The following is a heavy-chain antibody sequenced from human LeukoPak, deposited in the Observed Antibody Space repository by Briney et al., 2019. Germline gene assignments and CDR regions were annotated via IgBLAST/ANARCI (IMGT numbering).Heavy chain of an antibody. D-gene: IGHD6-19*01. CDR2: INHSGST. CDR3: ARSQWLVGVYYYYYYGMDV. J-gene: IGHJ6*02. Sequence: SETLSLTCAVYGGSFSGYYWSWIRQPPGKGLEWIGEINHSGSTNYNPSLKSRVTILVDTSKNQFSLKLSSVTAADTAVYYCARSQWLVGVYYYYYYGMDVWGQGTTVTVSS. CDR1: GGSFSGYY. V-gene: IGHV4-34*01.